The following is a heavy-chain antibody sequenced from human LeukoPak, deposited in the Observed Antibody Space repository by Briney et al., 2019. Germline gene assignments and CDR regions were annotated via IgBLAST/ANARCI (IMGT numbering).Heavy chain of an antibody. Sequence: SSETLSLTCTVSGGSLSSYYWSWIRQPPGKGLEWIGNIYYSGSTNYNPSLKSRVTISVDTSKKQFSLKLTSVTAADTAVYYCATGQQMNDHWGQGTPVTVSS. D-gene: IGHD6-13*01. CDR1: GGSLSSYY. CDR2: IYYSGST. J-gene: IGHJ5*02. CDR3: ATGQQMNDH. V-gene: IGHV4-59*01.